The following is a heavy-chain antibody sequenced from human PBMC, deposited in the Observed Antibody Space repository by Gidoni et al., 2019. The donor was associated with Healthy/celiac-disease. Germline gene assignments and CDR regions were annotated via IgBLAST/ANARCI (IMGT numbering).Heavy chain of an antibody. J-gene: IGHJ4*02. V-gene: IGHV4-39*01. Sequence: QLHLHESGPGLVKPSETLSLTCTVSGCSISRSSYYWGWIRQPPGKGLEWIGSIYYSGSTYYNPSRKSRVTISVDTYKNQFSLKLSSVTAADTAVYYCASLAPSSSWDRGYYFDYWGQGTLVTVSS. CDR3: ASLAPSSSWDRGYYFDY. D-gene: IGHD6-13*01. CDR1: GCSISRSSYY. CDR2: IYYSGST.